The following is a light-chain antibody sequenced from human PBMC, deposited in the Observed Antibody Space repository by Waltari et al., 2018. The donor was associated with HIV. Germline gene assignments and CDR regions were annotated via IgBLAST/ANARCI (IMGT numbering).Light chain of an antibody. J-gene: IGKJ4*01. CDR2: DAS. V-gene: IGKV3-11*01. CDR1: QSVSSY. Sequence: EIVLTQSPATLSLSPGERSTLSCRASQSVSSYLAWYQPKPGQPPRLLIYDASNRATGIPARFSGSGSGTYFTLTITSLEPEDFAVYYCQQRANWPLTFGGGTKVEIK. CDR3: QQRANWPLT.